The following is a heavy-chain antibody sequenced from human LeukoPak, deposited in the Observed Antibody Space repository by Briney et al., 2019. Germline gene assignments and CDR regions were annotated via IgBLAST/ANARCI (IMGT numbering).Heavy chain of an antibody. V-gene: IGHV4-39*01. CDR2: IYYSGST. Sequence: SGPTLVNPSETLSLTCTVSGGSISSSSYYWGWIRQPPGKGLEWIGSIYYSGSTYYNPSLKSRVTISVDTSKNQFSLKLSSVTAADTAVYYCARLPCGSTSCYGGSDYWGQGTLVTVSS. D-gene: IGHD2-2*01. CDR3: ARLPCGSTSCYGGSDY. CDR1: GGSISSSSYY. J-gene: IGHJ4*02.